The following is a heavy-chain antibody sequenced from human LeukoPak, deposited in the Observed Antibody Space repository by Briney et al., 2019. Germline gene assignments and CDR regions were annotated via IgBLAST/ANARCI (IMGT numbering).Heavy chain of an antibody. CDR1: GFTFSSYA. Sequence: PGRSLRLSCAASGFTFSSYAMHWVRQAPGKGLEWVAVISYDGSNKYYADSVKGRFTISRDNSKNTLYLQMNSLRAEDTAVYYCAREQYYDFWSGYMDVWGQGTTVTVSS. D-gene: IGHD3-3*01. CDR2: ISYDGSNK. J-gene: IGHJ6*02. CDR3: AREQYYDFWSGYMDV. V-gene: IGHV3-30*04.